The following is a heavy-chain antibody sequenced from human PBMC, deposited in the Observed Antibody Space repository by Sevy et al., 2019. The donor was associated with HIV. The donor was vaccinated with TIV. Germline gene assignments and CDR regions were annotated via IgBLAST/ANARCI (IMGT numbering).Heavy chain of an antibody. CDR2: ISPNGGRT. D-gene: IGHD1-7*01. CDR1: GFTVSSHT. Sequence: GGSLRLSCAASGFTVSSHTMLWVRQAPGKGLEYVSAISPNGGRTYSANSVKGRFTISRDNSNDMLYLKMDSLRTEDMAVYYCARVAFRELLPNGLDSWGQGTLVTVSS. J-gene: IGHJ4*02. CDR3: ARVAFRELLPNGLDS. V-gene: IGHV3-64*01.